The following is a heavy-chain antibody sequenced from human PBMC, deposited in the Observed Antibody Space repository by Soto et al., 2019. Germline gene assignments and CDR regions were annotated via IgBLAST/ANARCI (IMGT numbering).Heavy chain of an antibody. D-gene: IGHD1-26*01. CDR3: ARQWELSGYYYGMDV. CDR1: GYTCTSYD. CDR2: MNPNSGNT. V-gene: IGHV1-8*01. J-gene: IGHJ6*02. Sequence: QVQLVKSGAEVKKRGASVKVSCKASGYTCTSYDINWVRQATGQGLEWMGWMNPNSGNTGYAQKFQGRVTMTRDTSISTAYMELSSLRSEYTAVYYCARQWELSGYYYGMDVWGQGTTVTVSS.